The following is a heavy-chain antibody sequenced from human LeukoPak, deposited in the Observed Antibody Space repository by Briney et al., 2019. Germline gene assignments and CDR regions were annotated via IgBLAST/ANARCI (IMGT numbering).Heavy chain of an antibody. J-gene: IGHJ5*02. CDR2: ISSSSSTI. V-gene: IGHV3-48*01. CDR1: GFTFSSQW. CDR3: ARDPKSSTSCNIPYSSSCQLTNWFDP. Sequence: PGGSLRLSCAASGFTFSSQWMSWVRQAPGKGLEWVSYISSSSSTIYYADSVKGRFTISRDNSKNTLYLQMNSLRPDDTAVYYCARDPKSSTSCNIPYSSSCQLTNWFDPWGQGTLVTVSS. D-gene: IGHD6-13*01.